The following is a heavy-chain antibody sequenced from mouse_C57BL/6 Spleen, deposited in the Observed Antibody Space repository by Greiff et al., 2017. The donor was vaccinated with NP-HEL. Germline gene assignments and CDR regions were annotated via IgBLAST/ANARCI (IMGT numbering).Heavy chain of an antibody. CDR2: INPSNGGT. D-gene: IGHD1-1*01. CDR1: GYTFTSYW. CDR3: ARGDYYGSRGYYFDY. V-gene: IGHV1-53*01. Sequence: VQLQQSGTELVKPGASVKLSCKASGYTFTSYWMHWVKQRPGQGLEWIGNINPSNGGTNYNEKFKSKATLTVDKSSSTAYMQLSSLTSEDSAVYYCARGDYYGSRGYYFDYWGQGTTLTVSS. J-gene: IGHJ2*01.